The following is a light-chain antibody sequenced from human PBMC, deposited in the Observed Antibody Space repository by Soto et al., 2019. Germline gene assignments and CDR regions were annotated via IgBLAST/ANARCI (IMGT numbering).Light chain of an antibody. CDR3: QQYNYWPRT. J-gene: IGKJ1*01. CDR2: GAS. V-gene: IGKV3-15*01. Sequence: EIVLTQSPGTLSLSPGERATLSCRASQSVGTSYLAWYQQKPGQAPRLLIYGASARATGSPARFSGSGSGTEFTLTISSLQSEDFAVYYCQQYNYWPRTFGQGTKVDIK. CDR1: QSVGTSY.